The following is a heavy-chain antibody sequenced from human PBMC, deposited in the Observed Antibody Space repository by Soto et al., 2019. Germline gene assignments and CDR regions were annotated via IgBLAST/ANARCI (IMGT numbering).Heavy chain of an antibody. CDR3: ARAWDF. CDR1: GVSVSRDYQ. CDR2: ISYSGSP. Sequence: SETLSLTCTVSGVSVSRDYQWIWIRQPPGKGLEWIGHISYSGSPYYHPSLRSRLSISVDTSKNQFSLKVKSVTATDTAVYYCARAWDFWGQGTLVTVSS. V-gene: IGHV4-30-4*01. J-gene: IGHJ1*01. D-gene: IGHD1-26*01.